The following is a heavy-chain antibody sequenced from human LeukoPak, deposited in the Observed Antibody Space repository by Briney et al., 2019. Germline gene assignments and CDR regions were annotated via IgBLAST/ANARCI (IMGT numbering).Heavy chain of an antibody. CDR3: ARRYYYDGHYYFDY. J-gene: IGHJ4*02. V-gene: IGHV3-7*05. Sequence: AGGSLRLPCAASGFTFSNYWMSWVRQAAGKGLEWVATITQDGSGKYYVDSVKGRFTISRDNAKNSLYLQMNSLRAEDTAVYYCARRYYYDGHYYFDYWGEGTLVTVSS. CDR2: ITQDGSGK. CDR1: GFTFSNYW. D-gene: IGHD3-22*01.